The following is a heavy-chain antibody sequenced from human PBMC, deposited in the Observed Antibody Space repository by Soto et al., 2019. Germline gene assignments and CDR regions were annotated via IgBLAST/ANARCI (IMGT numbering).Heavy chain of an antibody. J-gene: IGHJ5*02. CDR3: ARDWDWSGLFDP. CDR2: ISYSGST. V-gene: IGHV4-59*01. CDR1: GSSITSYY. D-gene: IGHD1-26*01. Sequence: QVQLQELGPGLVKPSETLALTCSVSGSSITSYYWGWSRQPPGKGLEWIGSISYSGSTKDNPSLASRVMISIATSKHQCSLRLASVTAADTALDYCARDWDWSGLFDPWGQGALVTVSS.